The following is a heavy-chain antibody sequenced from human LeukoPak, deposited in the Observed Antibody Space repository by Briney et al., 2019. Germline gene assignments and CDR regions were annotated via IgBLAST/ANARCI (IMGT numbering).Heavy chain of an antibody. J-gene: IGHJ6*03. V-gene: IGHV4-59*01. D-gene: IGHD3-10*01. CDR3: ARGSGSGSSYFNYYYYMDV. Sequence: SETLSLTCTVSGGSISSYYWSWLRQPPGKGLEWIGYIYYSGSNNYNPSLKGRVTISVDTSKNQFSLKLSSVTAADTAVYYCARGSGSGSSYFNYYYYMDVWGKGTTVTVSS. CDR2: IYYSGSN. CDR1: GGSISSYY.